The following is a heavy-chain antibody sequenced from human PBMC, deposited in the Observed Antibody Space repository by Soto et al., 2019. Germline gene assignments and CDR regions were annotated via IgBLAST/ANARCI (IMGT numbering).Heavy chain of an antibody. CDR1: GYSFTTYW. J-gene: IGHJ6*02. CDR3: ARHSGYSSGWKYNYYGMDV. D-gene: IGHD6-19*01. V-gene: IGHV5-51*01. Sequence: GESLKISCKGVGYSFTTYWIEWVRQMPGKGLELMGIIYPGDSDTRYRPSFQGQVTISADKSIGTAYLQWDSLKASDTAMYYCARHSGYSSGWKYNYYGMDVWGQGTTVTV. CDR2: IYPGDSDT.